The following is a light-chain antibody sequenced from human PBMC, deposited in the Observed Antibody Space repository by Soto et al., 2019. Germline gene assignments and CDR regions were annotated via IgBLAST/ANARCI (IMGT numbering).Light chain of an antibody. CDR1: QSVSSNF. CDR2: GAS. J-gene: IGKJ5*01. Sequence: ENVLTQSPGTLSLSPGERATLSCRASQSVSSNFLAWYQQKPGQAPRLLIYGASNRATGIPDRFSGSGSGTDFTLTISRLEPEDFALYYCQHYVERSPITFGQGTRLEIK. CDR3: QHYVERSPIT. V-gene: IGKV3-20*01.